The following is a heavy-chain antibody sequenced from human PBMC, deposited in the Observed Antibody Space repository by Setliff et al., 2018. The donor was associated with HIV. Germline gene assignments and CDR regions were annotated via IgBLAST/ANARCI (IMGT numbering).Heavy chain of an antibody. J-gene: IGHJ3*02. D-gene: IGHD6-13*01. CDR1: GFSVSSNY. Sequence: GGSLRLSCAASGFSVSSNYMSWVRQAPGKGLEWVSVIYAAGSTYYADSVRGRFTISRHNSKNTLYLQLNSLRAEDTAVYYCARVSKSSPDAFDIWGQGTMVTVSS. CDR3: ARVSKSSPDAFDI. V-gene: IGHV3-53*04. CDR2: IYAAGST.